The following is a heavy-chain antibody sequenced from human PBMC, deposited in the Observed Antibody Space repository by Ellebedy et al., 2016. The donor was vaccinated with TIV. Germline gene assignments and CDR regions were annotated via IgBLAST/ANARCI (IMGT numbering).Heavy chain of an antibody. CDR3: AHIEGDYSNFC. CDR2: ITGSGAYT. Sequence: GESLKISCVASGFTFNSYAMSWVRQAPGKGLEWVSVITGSGAYTYYADSVKGRFTISRDNSKNTLYLQMNSLIAEDTAIYYCAHIEGDYSNFCWGQGTLVTVSS. J-gene: IGHJ4*02. D-gene: IGHD4-11*01. CDR1: GFTFNSYA. V-gene: IGHV3-23*01.